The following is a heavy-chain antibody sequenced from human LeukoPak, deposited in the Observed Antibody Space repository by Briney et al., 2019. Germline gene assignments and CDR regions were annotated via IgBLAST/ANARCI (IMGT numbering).Heavy chain of an antibody. D-gene: IGHD3-10*01. CDR1: GFTVSSNY. V-gene: IGHV3-53*01. CDR3: ARDRRLLYFGELFHDAFDI. J-gene: IGHJ3*02. CDR2: IYSDGNT. Sequence: PGGSLRLSCAASGFTVSSNYMNWVRQAPGKGLEWVSVIYSDGNTYYADSVKGRFTISRDNSKNTLYLQMNRLRAEDTAVYYCARDRRLLYFGELFHDAFDIWGQGTMVTVSS.